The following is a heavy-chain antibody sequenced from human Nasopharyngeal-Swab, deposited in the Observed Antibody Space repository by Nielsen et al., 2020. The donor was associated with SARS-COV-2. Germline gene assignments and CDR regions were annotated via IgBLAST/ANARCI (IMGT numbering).Heavy chain of an antibody. Sequence: GESLKISCKGSGYSFTSYWIGWVRQMPGKGLEWMGIIYPGDSDTRYSPSFQGQVTISTDKSINTAYLQWSSLKASDTAMYYCASGRRAGATVLVYWGQGTLITVSS. CDR2: IYPGDSDT. J-gene: IGHJ4*02. CDR3: ASGRRAGATVLVY. V-gene: IGHV5-51*01. D-gene: IGHD1-26*01. CDR1: GYSFTSYW.